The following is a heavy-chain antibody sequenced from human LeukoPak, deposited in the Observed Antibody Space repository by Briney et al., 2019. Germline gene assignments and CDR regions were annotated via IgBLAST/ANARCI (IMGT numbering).Heavy chain of an antibody. Sequence: SETLSLTCAVSGGSISSGSYYWSWIRQPAGKGLEWIGRIYTSGSTNYNPSLKSRVTISVDTSKNQFSLKLSSVTAADTAVYYCARDHESIFGVVILDYWGQGTLVTVSS. CDR2: IYTSGST. J-gene: IGHJ4*02. V-gene: IGHV4-61*02. D-gene: IGHD3-3*02. CDR3: ARDHESIFGVVILDY. CDR1: GGSISSGSYY.